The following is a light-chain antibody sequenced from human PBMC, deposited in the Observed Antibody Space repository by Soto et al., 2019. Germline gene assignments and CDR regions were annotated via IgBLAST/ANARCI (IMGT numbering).Light chain of an antibody. V-gene: IGKV1-33*01. CDR1: QDVRTY. J-gene: IGKJ5*01. Sequence: SQMTQSPSSLSASGGDRVTITCQASQDVRTYLNWYQQKTGQAPKLLIYDASQLETGVPSRFSGSGSGTDFTFTINSLQPEDIGTYYCQHYNSFPITFGQGTRLEIK. CDR3: QHYNSFPIT. CDR2: DAS.